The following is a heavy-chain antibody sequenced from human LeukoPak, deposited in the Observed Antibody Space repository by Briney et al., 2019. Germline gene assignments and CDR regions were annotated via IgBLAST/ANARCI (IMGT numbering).Heavy chain of an antibody. CDR3: ARGPFKTIFGVVQSWFDP. D-gene: IGHD3-3*01. J-gene: IGHJ5*02. Sequence: SETLSLTCTVYGGSFGAYYWSWIRQPPGKGLEWIGQINHSGSTNYNPSLKSRVTISVDTSKNQFSLKLSSVTAADTAVYYCARGPFKTIFGVVQSWFDPWGQGTLVTVSS. CDR1: GGSFGAYY. CDR2: INHSGST. V-gene: IGHV4-34*01.